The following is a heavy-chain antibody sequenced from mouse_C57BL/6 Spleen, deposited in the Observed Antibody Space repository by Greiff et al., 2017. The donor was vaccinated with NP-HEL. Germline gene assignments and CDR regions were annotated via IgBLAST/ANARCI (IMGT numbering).Heavy chain of an antibody. J-gene: IGHJ4*01. CDR1: GYTFTDYE. CDR3: TRCGYYGSSYPYYAMDY. CDR2: IDPETGGT. D-gene: IGHD1-1*01. V-gene: IGHV1-15*01. Sequence: QVQLQQSGAELVRPGASVTLSCKASGYTFTDYEMHWVKQTPVHGLEWIGAIDPETGGTAYNQKFKGKAILTADKSSSTAYMELRSLTSEDSAVYYCTRCGYYGSSYPYYAMDYWGQGTSVTVSS.